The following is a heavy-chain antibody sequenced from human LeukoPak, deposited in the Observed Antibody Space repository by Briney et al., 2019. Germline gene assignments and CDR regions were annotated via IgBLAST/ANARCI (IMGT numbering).Heavy chain of an antibody. V-gene: IGHV4-59*01. Sequence: SETLSLTCTVSGGSISSYYWSWIRQPPGRGLEWIGYIFYSGSTSYNPSLKSRVTILVDTSKNQFSLKLSSVTAADTAAYYCARLAMGTFDIWGQGTMVTVSS. CDR3: ARLAMGTFDI. D-gene: IGHD5-18*01. CDR1: GGSISSYY. J-gene: IGHJ3*02. CDR2: IFYSGST.